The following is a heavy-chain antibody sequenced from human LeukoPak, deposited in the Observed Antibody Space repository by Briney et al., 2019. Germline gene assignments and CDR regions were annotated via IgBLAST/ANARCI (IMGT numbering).Heavy chain of an antibody. CDR1: GFTFSTYS. V-gene: IGHV3-48*04. Sequence: PGGSLRLSCAASGFTFSTYSMNWVRQAPGKGLEWVSYISSSSSTIYYADSVKGRFTISRDNAKNSLYLQMDSLRAEDTAIYYCVRDKSVGPSIFYYWGQGTLVTVSS. D-gene: IGHD1-26*01. J-gene: IGHJ4*02. CDR3: VRDKSVGPSIFYY. CDR2: ISSSSSTI.